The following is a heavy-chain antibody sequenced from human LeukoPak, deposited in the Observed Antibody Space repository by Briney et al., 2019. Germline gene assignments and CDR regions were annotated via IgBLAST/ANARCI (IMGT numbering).Heavy chain of an antibody. J-gene: IGHJ4*02. CDR2: ISYDGSNE. CDR1: GFTFSNYG. CDR3: AKVALFSGYYPPFDY. V-gene: IGHV3-30*18. Sequence: QPGGSLRLSCTASGFTFSNYGMHWVRQAPGKGLEWVAVISYDGSNEYYADSVKGRFTISRDNSKNTLFLQMNSLRPEDTAVYHCAKVALFSGYYPPFDYWAREPWSPSPQ. D-gene: IGHD3-22*01.